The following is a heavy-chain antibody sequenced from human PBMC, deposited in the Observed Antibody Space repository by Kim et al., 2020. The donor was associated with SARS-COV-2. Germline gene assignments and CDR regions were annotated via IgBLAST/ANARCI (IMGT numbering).Heavy chain of an antibody. D-gene: IGHD1-26*01. J-gene: IGHJ6*02. CDR3: ARDVGGQGGMDV. CDR1: GFTFSSYA. CDR2: ISYDGSNK. V-gene: IGHV3-30-3*01. Sequence: GGSLRLSCAASGFTFSSYAMHWVRQAPGKGLEWVAVISYDGSNKYYADSVKGRFTISRDNSKKTLYLQMNSLRAEDTAVYYCARDVGGQGGMDVWGQGTTVTVSS.